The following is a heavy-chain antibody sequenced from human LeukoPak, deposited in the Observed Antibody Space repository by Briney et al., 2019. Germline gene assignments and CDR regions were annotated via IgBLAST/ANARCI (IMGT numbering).Heavy chain of an antibody. J-gene: IGHJ6*02. V-gene: IGHV3-30*18. CDR2: ISYDGSNK. Sequence: GGSLRLSCAASGLTFSNAWMSWVRQAPGKGLEWVAVISYDGSNKYYADSVKGRFTISRDNSKNTLYLQMNSLRAEDTAVYYCAKDSGAAAGDYYGMDVWGQGTTVTVSS. CDR1: GLTFSNAW. CDR3: AKDSGAAAGDYYGMDV. D-gene: IGHD6-13*01.